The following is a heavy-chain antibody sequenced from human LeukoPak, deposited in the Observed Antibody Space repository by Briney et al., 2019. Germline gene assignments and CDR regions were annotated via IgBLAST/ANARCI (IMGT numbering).Heavy chain of an antibody. Sequence: SETLSLTCTVSGGSISSYYWSWIRQPAGKGLEWIGRIYTSGSTNYNPSLKSRVTISVDTSKNQFSLKLSSLPAWRTAVSFLSRDLTGYSSADDYYYYYMDVWGKGTAVTVSS. CDR2: IYTSGST. V-gene: IGHV4-4*07. CDR1: GGSISSYY. J-gene: IGHJ6*03. CDR3: SRDLTGYSSADDYYYYYMDV. D-gene: IGHD6-25*01.